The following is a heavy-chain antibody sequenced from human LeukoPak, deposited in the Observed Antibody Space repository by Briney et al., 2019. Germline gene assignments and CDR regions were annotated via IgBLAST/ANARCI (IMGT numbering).Heavy chain of an antibody. CDR1: GYTFTSYG. CDR2: IIPIFGTA. Sequence: GASVKVSCKASGYTFTSYGISWVRQAPGQGLEWMGGIIPIFGTANYAQKFQGRVTITADKSTSTAYMELSSLRSEDTAVYYCARRRADTAMVNQLELDYWGQGTLVTVSS. J-gene: IGHJ4*02. D-gene: IGHD5-18*01. CDR3: ARRRADTAMVNQLELDY. V-gene: IGHV1-69*06.